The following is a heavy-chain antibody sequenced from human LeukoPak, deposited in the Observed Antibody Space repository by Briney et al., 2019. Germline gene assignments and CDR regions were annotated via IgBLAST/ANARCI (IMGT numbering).Heavy chain of an antibody. J-gene: IGHJ2*01. CDR3: VRGVGAAAILQYFDL. V-gene: IGHV1-69*05. CDR2: IIPMFRTE. Sequence: SVKVSCKASGGPFITYSISWVRQAPGQGVEWVGGIIPMFRTEKYAEKFQGRVTITTDESTSTAYMELSSLRYEDTAVYYCVRGVGAAAILQYFDLWGRGTLVIVSS. CDR1: GGPFITYS. D-gene: IGHD2-2*02.